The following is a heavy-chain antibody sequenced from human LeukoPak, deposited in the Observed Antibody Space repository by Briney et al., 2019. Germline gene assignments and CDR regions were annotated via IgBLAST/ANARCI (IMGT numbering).Heavy chain of an antibody. CDR1: GGSISNYY. CDR2: IHSSRGT. Sequence: PSETLSLTCTVSGGSISNYYWSWIRQPSGKGLEWIGYIHSSRGTNYNPSLKSRVTISPDTSRNQFSLKLSSVTAADTAVYYCARDDGEGIDYWGQGTLVTVSS. CDR3: ARDDGEGIDY. D-gene: IGHD3-10*01. J-gene: IGHJ4*02. V-gene: IGHV4-59*12.